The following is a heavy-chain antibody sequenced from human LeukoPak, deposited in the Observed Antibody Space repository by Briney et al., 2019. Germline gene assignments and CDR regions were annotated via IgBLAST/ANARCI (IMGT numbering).Heavy chain of an antibody. CDR3: ANVYGSGSYPYYFDY. CDR1: GGSFSGYY. D-gene: IGHD3-10*01. V-gene: IGHV4-34*01. CDR2: INHSGST. Sequence: SETLSLTCAVYGGSFSGYYWSWIRQPPGKGLEWIGEINHSGSTNYNPSLKSRVTISVDTSKNQFSLKLSSVTAADTAVYYCANVYGSGSYPYYFDYWGQGTLVTVSS. J-gene: IGHJ4*02.